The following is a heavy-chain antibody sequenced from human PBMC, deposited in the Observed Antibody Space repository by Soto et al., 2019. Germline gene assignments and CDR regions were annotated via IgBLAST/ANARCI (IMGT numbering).Heavy chain of an antibody. CDR3: ARAPQTVAGAGIWY. CDR2: ISGYNGDT. CDR1: GYTFTSYG. D-gene: IGHD6-13*01. J-gene: IGHJ4*02. V-gene: IGHV1-18*04. Sequence: ASVKVSCKVSGYTFTSYGISWVRQAPGQGLEWMGWISGYNGDTNYAQKLQGRVTMTTDTSTNTAYMELRSLRSDDTAVYYCARAPQTVAGAGIWYWGQGTLVTAPQ.